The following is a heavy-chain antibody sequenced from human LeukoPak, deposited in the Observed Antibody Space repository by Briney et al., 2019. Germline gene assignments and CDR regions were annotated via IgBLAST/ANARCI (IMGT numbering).Heavy chain of an antibody. CDR1: GGXINSYY. Sequence: SETLSLTCSVSGGXINSYYWSWIRQPPGKGLEWIGPIYYSGSTNYNPSLKSRVTISVDTSKNQFSLKLSSVTAADTAVYYCAREGGYSSSWYDRYYFDYWGQGTLVTVSS. J-gene: IGHJ4*02. V-gene: IGHV4-59*01. CDR2: IYYSGST. D-gene: IGHD6-13*01. CDR3: AREGGYSSSWYDRYYFDY.